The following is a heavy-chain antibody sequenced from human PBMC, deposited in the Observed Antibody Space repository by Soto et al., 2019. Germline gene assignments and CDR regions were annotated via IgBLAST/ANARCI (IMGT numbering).Heavy chain of an antibody. CDR3: ARSQGGSSSLDIYYYYYYGMDV. CDR1: GGTFSTYA. V-gene: IGHV1-69*13. D-gene: IGHD2-15*01. Sequence: GASVQVSCKAPGGTFSTYAISWVRQAPGQGLEWMGGVIPIFGTPKYAQKFQGRVTITADESTSTGYMELRSLRSEDTAVYYCARSQGGSSSLDIYYYYYYGMDVWGQGTTVTVSS. J-gene: IGHJ6*01. CDR2: VIPIFGTP.